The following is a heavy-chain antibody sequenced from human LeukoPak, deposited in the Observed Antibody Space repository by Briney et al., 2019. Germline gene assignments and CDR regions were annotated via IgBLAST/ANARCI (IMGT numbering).Heavy chain of an antibody. CDR1: GFTFRSYA. J-gene: IGHJ4*02. D-gene: IGHD1-26*01. CDR2: ISNSGDTT. V-gene: IGHV3-23*01. CDR3: AIGWELHRFGY. Sequence: GGSLRLSCAASGFTFRSYAMNWVRQAPGKGLEWVSGISNSGDTTYYADSVKGRFTISRDNSKNTLYLQMDSLRAEDTAVYYCAIGWELHRFGYWGQGTPVTVSS.